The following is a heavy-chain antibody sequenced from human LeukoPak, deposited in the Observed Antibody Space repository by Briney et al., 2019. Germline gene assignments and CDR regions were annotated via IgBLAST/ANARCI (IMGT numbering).Heavy chain of an antibody. CDR1: GFTFSNFA. CDR2: FSGRTTNT. J-gene: IGHJ4*02. V-gene: IGHV3-23*01. Sequence: PGGSLRLSCAASGFTFSNFAMTWVRQAPGKGLEWVSTFSGRTTNTYYADSVKGRFTISRHNSENTLYLQMNSLRAEDTAVYYCAEGMLVATTNFDYWGQGALVTVSS. CDR3: AEGMLVATTNFDY. D-gene: IGHD5-24*01.